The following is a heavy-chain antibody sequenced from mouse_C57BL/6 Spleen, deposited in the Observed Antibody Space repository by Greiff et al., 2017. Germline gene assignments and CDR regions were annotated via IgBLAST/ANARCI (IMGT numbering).Heavy chain of an antibody. D-gene: IGHD4-1*01. CDR3: TRELGPFDY. J-gene: IGHJ2*01. V-gene: IGHV5-9-1*02. CDR2: ISSGGDYI. CDR1: GFTFSSYA. Sequence: EVKVVESGEGLVKPGGSLKLSCAASGFTFSSYAMSWVRQTPEKRLEWVAYISSGGDYIYYADTVKGRFTISRDNARNTLYLQMSSLKSEDTAMYYCTRELGPFDYWGQGTTLTVSS.